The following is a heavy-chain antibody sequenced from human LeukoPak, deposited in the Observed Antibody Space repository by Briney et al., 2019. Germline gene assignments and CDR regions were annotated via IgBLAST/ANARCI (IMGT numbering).Heavy chain of an antibody. CDR1: GYSFSSYG. D-gene: IGHD3-10*01. Sequence: GASVKVSCKASGYSFSSYGITWVRQAPGQGLEWMAWISAYNGKTNSAQKVQGRVSVTTDTSTSTAYMELRSLTSDDTAVYYCARVGNDGLGSFHYWGQGTLVTVSS. J-gene: IGHJ4*02. CDR3: ARVGNDGLGSFHY. CDR2: ISAYNGKT. V-gene: IGHV1-18*01.